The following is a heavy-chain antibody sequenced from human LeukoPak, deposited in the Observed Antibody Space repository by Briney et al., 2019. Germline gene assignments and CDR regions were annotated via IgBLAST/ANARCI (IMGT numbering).Heavy chain of an antibody. Sequence: GGSLRLSCAASEFTFSNYAMSWVRQAPGRGLEWVSDLTGSGGTTYYADSVKGRFTITRDNSRSTLYLQTNSLRVEDTAVYYCAKPVAGSSLGAFDIWGQGTMVTVSS. CDR2: LTGSGGTT. D-gene: IGHD6-19*01. J-gene: IGHJ3*02. CDR1: EFTFSNYA. CDR3: AKPVAGSSLGAFDI. V-gene: IGHV3-23*01.